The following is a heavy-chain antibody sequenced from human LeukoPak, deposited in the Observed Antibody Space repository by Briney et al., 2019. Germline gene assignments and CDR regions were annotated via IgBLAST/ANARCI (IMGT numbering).Heavy chain of an antibody. Sequence: GASVKVSCKAFGYTFTSYAMHWVRQAPGQRLEWMGWINAGNGNTKYSQKFQGRVTITRDTSASTAYMELSSLRSEDTAVYYCAREWGSSSFGLDYYYYYGMDVWGKGTTVTVSS. J-gene: IGHJ6*04. CDR2: INAGNGNT. CDR1: GYTFTSYA. CDR3: AREWGSSSFGLDYYYYYGMDV. V-gene: IGHV1-3*01. D-gene: IGHD6-13*01.